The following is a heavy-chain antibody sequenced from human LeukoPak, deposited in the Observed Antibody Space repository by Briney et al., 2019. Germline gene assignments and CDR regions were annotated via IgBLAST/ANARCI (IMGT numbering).Heavy chain of an antibody. CDR3: AKFADSSGYYRYYFDY. D-gene: IGHD3-22*01. CDR2: ISGSGGST. Sequence: GGSLRLSXAASGFTFSSYAMSWVRQAPGKGLEWVSAISGSGGSTYYADSEKGRFTISRDNSKNTLYLQMNSLRAEDTAVYYCAKFADSSGYYRYYFDYWGQGTLVTVSS. CDR1: GFTFSSYA. V-gene: IGHV3-23*01. J-gene: IGHJ4*02.